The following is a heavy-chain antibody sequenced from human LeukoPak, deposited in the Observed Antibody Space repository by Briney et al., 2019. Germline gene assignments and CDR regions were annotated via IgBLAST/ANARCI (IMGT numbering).Heavy chain of an antibody. D-gene: IGHD3-10*01. CDR2: INHSGST. CDR1: GGSFSGYY. CDR3: ARHRRDYYGSGRMYYFDY. Sequence: SETLSLTCAVYGGSFSGYYWSWIRQPPGKGLEWIGEINHSGSTNYNPSLKSRVTISVDTPKNQFSLKLSSVTAADTAVYYCARHRRDYYGSGRMYYFDYWGQGTLVTVSS. J-gene: IGHJ4*02. V-gene: IGHV4-34*01.